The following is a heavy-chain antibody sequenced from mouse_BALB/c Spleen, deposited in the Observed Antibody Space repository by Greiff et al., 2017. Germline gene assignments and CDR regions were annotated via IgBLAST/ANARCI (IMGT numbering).Heavy chain of an antibody. CDR1: GFAFSSYD. J-gene: IGHJ3*01. CDR3: ARLGSSAWFAY. D-gene: IGHD4-1*01. CDR2: ISSGGGST. V-gene: IGHV5-12-1*01. Sequence: EVKLMESGGGLVKPGGSLKLSCAASGFAFSSYDMSWVRQTPEKRLEWVAYISSGGGSTYYPDTVKGRFTISRDNAKNTLYLQMSSLKSEDTAMYYCARLGSSAWFAYWGQGTLVTVSA.